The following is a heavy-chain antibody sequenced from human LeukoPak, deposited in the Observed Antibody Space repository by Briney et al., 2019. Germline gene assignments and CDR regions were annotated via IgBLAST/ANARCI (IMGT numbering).Heavy chain of an antibody. Sequence: PSETLSLTCTVSRASISDNYWSWSRQPAGKALEWIGRTYTSGDTNYNPSLKSRASVSVDTSKNQFYLSLRYVTAADTAMYYCTIGGASGSLAHWGPGTLVTVSS. D-gene: IGHD6-13*01. J-gene: IGHJ4*02. CDR2: TYTSGDT. V-gene: IGHV4-4*07. CDR3: TIGGASGSLAH. CDR1: RASISDNY.